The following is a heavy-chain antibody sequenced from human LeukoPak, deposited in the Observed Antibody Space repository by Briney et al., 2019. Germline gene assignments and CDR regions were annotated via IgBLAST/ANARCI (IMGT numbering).Heavy chain of an antibody. D-gene: IGHD3-22*01. CDR3: AKSRFWDRSGYYLCY. Sequence: GGSLRLSCAASGFTFSSYAMSWVRQAPGKGLEWVSAISGSGGSTYYADSVKGRFTISRDNSKNTLYLQMNSLRAEDTAVYYCAKSRFWDRSGYYLCYWGQGTLVTVSS. CDR2: ISGSGGST. V-gene: IGHV3-23*01. J-gene: IGHJ4*02. CDR1: GFTFSSYA.